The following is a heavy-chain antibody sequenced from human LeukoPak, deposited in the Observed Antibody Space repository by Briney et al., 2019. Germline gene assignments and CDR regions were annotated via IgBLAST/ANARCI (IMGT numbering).Heavy chain of an antibody. CDR1: GFTFSSYS. V-gene: IGHV3-48*01. CDR2: ISYTNII. Sequence: GGFLRLSCAASGFTFSSYSMNWVRQAPGKGLEWVSYISYTNIIHYADSVKGRFTISRDNAKNSLYLQMNSLRAEDTAVYYCARRVYNSGWYIDYWGQGTLVTVSS. J-gene: IGHJ4*02. CDR3: ARRVYNSGWYIDY. D-gene: IGHD6-19*01.